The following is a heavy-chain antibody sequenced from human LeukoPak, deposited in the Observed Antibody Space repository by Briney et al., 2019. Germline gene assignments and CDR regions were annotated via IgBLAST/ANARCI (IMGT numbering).Heavy chain of an antibody. D-gene: IGHD3-3*01. CDR1: GGTFSSYA. J-gene: IGHJ6*03. CDR2: IIPIFGTA. Sequence: ASVKVSCKASGGTFSSYAISWVRQAPGQGLEWMGGIIPIFGTANYAQKFQGRVTITADESTSTAYMELSSLRSEDTAVYYCARSLRITIFGVVIWESGNYYYMDVWGKGTTVTVSS. V-gene: IGHV1-69*13. CDR3: ARSLRITIFGVVIWESGNYYYMDV.